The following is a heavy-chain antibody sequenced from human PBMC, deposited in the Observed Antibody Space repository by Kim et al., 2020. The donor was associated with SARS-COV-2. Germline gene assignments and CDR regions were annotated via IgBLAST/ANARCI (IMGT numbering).Heavy chain of an antibody. CDR2: ISGSGGST. CDR3: AKAKSMVRVSTNWDYGMDV. CDR1: GFTFSSYA. J-gene: IGHJ6*02. Sequence: GGSLRLSCAASGFTFSSYAMSWVRQAPGKGLEWVSAISGSGGSTYYADSVKGRFTISRDNSKNTLYLQMNSLRAEDTAVYYCAKAKSMVRVSTNWDYGMDVWGRGTTVTVSS. V-gene: IGHV3-23*01. D-gene: IGHD3-10*01.